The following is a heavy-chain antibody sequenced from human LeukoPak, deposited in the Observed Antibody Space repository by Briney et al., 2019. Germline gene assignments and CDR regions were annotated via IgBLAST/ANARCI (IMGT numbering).Heavy chain of an antibody. Sequence: GRCLSLSRAASLLTFSVYAMHSVRGAPGGGEEWVSGISFNGGSIGVAAPVRGRLTISRDHAKNSLYLQMNSLRAEDTAFYYWTKVSKRHYYFFYMYGCGKGTAVTVSS. J-gene: IGHJ6*03. D-gene: IGHD1-1*01. CDR1: LLTFSVYA. V-gene: IGHV3-9*01. CDR3: TKVSKRHYYFFYMYG. CDR2: ISFNGGSI.